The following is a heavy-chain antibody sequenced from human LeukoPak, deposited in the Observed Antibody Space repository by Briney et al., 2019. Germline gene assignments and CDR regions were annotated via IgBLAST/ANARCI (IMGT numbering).Heavy chain of an antibody. D-gene: IGHD2-15*01. CDR3: ARARYCSGGSCYSLSYYYYGMDV. CDR2: INHSGST. J-gene: IGHJ6*02. V-gene: IGHV4-34*01. CDR1: GGSFSGYY. Sequence: SETLSLTCAVYGGSFSGYYWSWIRQPPGKGLEWIGEINHSGSTNYNPSLKSRVTISVDTSKNQFSLKLSSVTAADTAVYYCARARYCSGGSCYSLSYYYYGMDVWGQGTTVTVSS.